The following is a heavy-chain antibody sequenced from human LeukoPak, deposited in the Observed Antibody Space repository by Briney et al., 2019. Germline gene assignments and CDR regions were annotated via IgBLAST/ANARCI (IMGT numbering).Heavy chain of an antibody. D-gene: IGHD2-2*01. J-gene: IGHJ4*02. Sequence: ASVKVSCKASGYTFTGYYMHWVRQAPGQGLEWMGWINPNSDGTNYAQKFQGRVTMTRDTSISTAYMELSRLRSDDTAVYYCVRGDKDIVVVPAAEALDYWGQGTLVTVSS. CDR3: VRGDKDIVVVPAAEALDY. CDR2: INPNSDGT. V-gene: IGHV1-2*02. CDR1: GYTFTGYY.